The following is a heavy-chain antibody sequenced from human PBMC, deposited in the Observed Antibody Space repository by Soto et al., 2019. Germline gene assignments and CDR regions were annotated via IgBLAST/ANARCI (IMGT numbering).Heavy chain of an antibody. CDR3: AKAAGYFDWLPWFDY. D-gene: IGHD3-9*01. CDR1: EFTFSNYA. J-gene: IGHJ4*02. V-gene: IGHV3-21*04. CDR2: ISSSSNHI. Sequence: AGGSLRLSCAASEFTFSNYAMSWVRQAPGKGLEWVSYISSSSNHIYYADSVKGRFTVSRDNAKNSLHLQMNSLRAEDTAVYYCAKAAGYFDWLPWFDYWGQGTLVTVSS.